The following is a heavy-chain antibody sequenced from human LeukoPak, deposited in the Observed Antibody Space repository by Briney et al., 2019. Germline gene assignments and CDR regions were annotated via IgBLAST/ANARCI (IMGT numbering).Heavy chain of an antibody. CDR1: GGSFSGYY. V-gene: IGHV4-34*01. Sequence: SETLSLTCAVYGGSFSGYYWSWIRQPPGKGLEWSGEINHSGSTNYNPSLKSRVTISVDTSKNQFSLKLSSVTAADTAVYYCARGLLRYFDWLLSHDAFDIWGQGTMVTVSS. D-gene: IGHD3-9*01. CDR2: INHSGST. CDR3: ARGLLRYFDWLLSHDAFDI. J-gene: IGHJ3*02.